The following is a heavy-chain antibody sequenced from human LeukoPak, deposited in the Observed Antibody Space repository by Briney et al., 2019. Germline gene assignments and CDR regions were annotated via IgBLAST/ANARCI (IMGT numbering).Heavy chain of an antibody. Sequence: SETLSLTCTVSGGSISSSGYYWGWIRQPPGKGLEWIGSIYYSGSTYYNPSLKSRVTISVATSKNRFSLKLSSVTAADTALYYCARRSGIHYGTLLDYWGQGTLVTVSS. CDR1: GGSISSSGYY. D-gene: IGHD3-16*01. CDR3: ARRSGIHYGTLLDY. CDR2: IYYSGST. J-gene: IGHJ4*02. V-gene: IGHV4-39*01.